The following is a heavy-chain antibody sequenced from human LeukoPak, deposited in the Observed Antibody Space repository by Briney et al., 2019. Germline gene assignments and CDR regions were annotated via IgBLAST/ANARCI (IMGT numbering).Heavy chain of an antibody. CDR3: TRVREQVGFDY. CDR2: IYHSGGT. Sequence: SEALSLTCSVSGGPISGTNWWSWVRQPPGKGLEWIGEIYHSGGTKYNPSLKSRVTMSVDKSKNQFSLRLSSVTAADTAVYYCTRVREQVGFDYWGQGTLVTVSS. J-gene: IGHJ4*02. V-gene: IGHV4-4*02. CDR1: GGPISGTNW. D-gene: IGHD6-13*01.